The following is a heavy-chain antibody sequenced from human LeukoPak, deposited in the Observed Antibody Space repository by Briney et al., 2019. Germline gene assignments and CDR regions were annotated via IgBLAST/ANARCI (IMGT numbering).Heavy chain of an antibody. D-gene: IGHD2-2*02. Sequence: GRSLRLSCEASGFTFSYYAMHWVRQAPGTGLEWVAVISYDGRKENYAPSVKGRFTISRDTSKNTVYLQMNSLRVEDTALYYCTRQFHCTDRGYYTFDFWGQGTLVTVSS. CDR2: ISYDGRKE. CDR3: TRQFHCTDRGYYTFDF. J-gene: IGHJ4*02. V-gene: IGHV3-30*04. CDR1: GFTFSYYA.